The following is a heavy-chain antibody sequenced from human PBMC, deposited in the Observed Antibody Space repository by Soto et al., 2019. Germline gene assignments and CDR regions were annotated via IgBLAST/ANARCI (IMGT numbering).Heavy chain of an antibody. CDR2: IYYSGST. J-gene: IGHJ4*02. CDR1: GGSISSYY. CDR3: ARTEMATDDPPFFDY. D-gene: IGHD5-12*01. V-gene: IGHV4-59*01. Sequence: SETVSLTCTVSGGSISSYYWSWIRQPPGKGLEWIGYIYYSGSTNYNPSLKSRVTISVDTSKNQFSLKLSSVTAADTAVYYCARTEMATDDPPFFDYWGQGTLVTVSS.